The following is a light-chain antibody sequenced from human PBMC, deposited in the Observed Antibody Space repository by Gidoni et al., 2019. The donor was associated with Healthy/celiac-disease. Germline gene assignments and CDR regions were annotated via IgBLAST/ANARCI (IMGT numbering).Light chain of an antibody. V-gene: IGKV1-33*01. CDR3: QQYDNLPCS. Sequence: DIQMTQSPSSLSASVGDRVTITCQASHDISNYLNWYQQKPGKAPKLLIYDASNLETGVPSRFSGSGSGTDFTFTISSLQPEDIATYYCQQYDNLPCSFGQGTKLEIK. CDR1: HDISNY. CDR2: DAS. J-gene: IGKJ2*04.